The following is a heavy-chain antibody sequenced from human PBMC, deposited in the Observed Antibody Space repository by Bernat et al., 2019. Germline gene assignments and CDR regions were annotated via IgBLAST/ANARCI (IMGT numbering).Heavy chain of an antibody. V-gene: IGHV4-39*01. D-gene: IGHD3-16*01. CDR1: GDSISRSPHY. CDR3: ARHRGNYGPSDY. CDR2: VYFSGST. Sequence: QLLLQTSGPGLLKPSETLSLTCTVTGDSISRSPHYWGWIRQPPGEGLDWIGTVYFSGSTYYNPSLKSRVTISVDTSKNQFSLRLTSVTAADTAVYYCARHRGNYGPSDYWGQGILVTVSS. J-gene: IGHJ4*02.